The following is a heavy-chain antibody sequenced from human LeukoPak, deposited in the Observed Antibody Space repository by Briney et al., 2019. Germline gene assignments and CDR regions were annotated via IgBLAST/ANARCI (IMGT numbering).Heavy chain of an antibody. CDR1: GFTFSSYA. CDR3: AKQDYYGPPDY. CDR2: ISGSGGST. D-gene: IGHD3-10*01. Sequence: GGSLRLSCVASGFTFSSYAMTWVRQAPGKGLEWVSTISGSGGSTYYADSVKGRFTISRDNSKNTLYLQMNSLRAEDTAVYYCAKQDYYGPPDYWGQGTLVTVSS. J-gene: IGHJ4*02. V-gene: IGHV3-23*01.